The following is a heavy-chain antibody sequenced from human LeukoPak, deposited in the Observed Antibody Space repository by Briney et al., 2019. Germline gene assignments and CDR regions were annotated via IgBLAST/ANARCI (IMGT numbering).Heavy chain of an antibody. CDR3: ARDSFETDIDY. CDR1: GFIFSSYW. J-gene: IGHJ4*02. V-gene: IGHV3-7*01. D-gene: IGHD1-14*01. CDR2: IKEDGSEQ. Sequence: HPGGSLRLSCAASGFIFSSYWMSWVRQAPGKGLEWVANIKEDGSEQYYVGSLKGRFTISRDNAKNSLYLQMNSLRAEDTAVYYCARDSFETDIDYWGQGTLVTVSS.